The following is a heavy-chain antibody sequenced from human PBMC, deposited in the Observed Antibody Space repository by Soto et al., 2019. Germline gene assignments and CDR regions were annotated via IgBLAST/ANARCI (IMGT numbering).Heavy chain of an antibody. D-gene: IGHD4-4*01. J-gene: IGHJ4*02. CDR3: ARDRDSSYFPPPYYFDS. CDR1: AFTFRRYT. Sequence: QVQLVESGGGVVQPGRSLRLSCAASAFTFRRYTMHWVRQAPGKGLEWVATISYDGSKTNYADSVRGRFTISRDNSKSTLFRQMDSLRPEDAAVYSCARDRDSSYFPPPYYFDSWGQGTLVTVSS. CDR2: ISYDGSKT. V-gene: IGHV3-30*04.